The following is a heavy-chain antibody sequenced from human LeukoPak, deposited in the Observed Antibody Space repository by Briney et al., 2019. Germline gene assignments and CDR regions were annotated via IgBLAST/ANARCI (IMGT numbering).Heavy chain of an antibody. D-gene: IGHD3-10*02. CDR3: ARHMTTDMLDAFDI. Sequence: SETLSLTCAVSGYSISSGYYWAWIRQFPGKGLEWIGSIFHSGSSYDNPSLKSRVTTSVDASKNHLSLTLSSVTAADTAVYHCARHMTTDMLDAFDIWGQGTMVIFSS. J-gene: IGHJ3*02. V-gene: IGHV4-38-2*01. CDR2: IFHSGSS. CDR1: GYSISSGYY.